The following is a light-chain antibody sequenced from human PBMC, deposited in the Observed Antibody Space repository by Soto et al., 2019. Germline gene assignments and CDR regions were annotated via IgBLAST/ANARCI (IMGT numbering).Light chain of an antibody. Sequence: EIVMTQSPDTLSVSPGERATLSCRASQSVASNLAWYQQKPGQAPRLLIYGASTRATGIPARFSGSGSGTEFTLTISSLQSEDFAIYYCQQYTNWPPITFGQGTRLEL. CDR3: QQYTNWPPIT. V-gene: IGKV3-15*01. CDR2: GAS. CDR1: QSVASN. J-gene: IGKJ5*01.